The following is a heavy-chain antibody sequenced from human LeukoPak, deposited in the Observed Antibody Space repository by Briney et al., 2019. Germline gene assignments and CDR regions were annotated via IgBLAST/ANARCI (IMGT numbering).Heavy chain of an antibody. CDR2: ISAYNGNT. CDR1: GYTFSSYG. J-gene: IGHJ4*02. Sequence: ASVKFSCKASGYTFSSYGITWVRQAPGQGLEWMGWISAYNGNTNYAQKLQGRVTMTTDTSTTTAYMELRKLRSDDTAVYYCARGAYDFSPFDYWGQGTLVTVSS. V-gene: IGHV1-18*01. D-gene: IGHD3-3*01. CDR3: ARGAYDFSPFDY.